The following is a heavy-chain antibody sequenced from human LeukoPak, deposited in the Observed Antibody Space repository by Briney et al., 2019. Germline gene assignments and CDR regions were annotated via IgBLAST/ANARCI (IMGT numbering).Heavy chain of an antibody. D-gene: IGHD3-22*01. J-gene: IGHJ4*02. CDR1: GYTLTELS. Sequence: GSVKVSCKVSGYTLTELSMHWVRQAPGQGLEWMGWSNPNSGDTNYAQKFQGRVTMTRDTSISTAYMELSRLRSEDTAVFYCARGDSSPYYYFDYWGQGTLVTVSS. V-gene: IGHV1-2*02. CDR2: SNPNSGDT. CDR3: ARGDSSPYYYFDY.